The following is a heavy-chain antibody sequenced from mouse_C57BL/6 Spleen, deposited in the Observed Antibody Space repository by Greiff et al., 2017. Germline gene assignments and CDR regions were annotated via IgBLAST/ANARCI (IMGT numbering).Heavy chain of an antibody. V-gene: IGHV1-50*01. Sequence: VQLQQPGAELVKPGASVKLSCKASGYTFTSYWMQWVKQRPGQGLEWIGEIDPSDSYTNYNQKFKGKATLTVDTSSSTAYMQLSSLTSEDSAVYYCAKVVLTGTGGYYAMDYWGQGTSVTVSS. CDR2: IDPSDSYT. J-gene: IGHJ4*01. D-gene: IGHD4-1*01. CDR3: AKVVLTGTGGYYAMDY. CDR1: GYTFTSYW.